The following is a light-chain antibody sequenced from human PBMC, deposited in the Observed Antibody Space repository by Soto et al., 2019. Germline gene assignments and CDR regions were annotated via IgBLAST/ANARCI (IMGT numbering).Light chain of an antibody. CDR1: PSVLDGPNNKNY. CDR3: QQYYSSPLT. Sequence: DIVKTQSPDSLAVSLGERATVNCKSSPSVLDGPNNKNYLAWYQQKPGQPPKLLIHWASTRESGVPDRFSGSGSGTDFTLTISSLQAEDVAVYYCQQYYSSPLTFGPGTKVDIK. V-gene: IGKV4-1*01. J-gene: IGKJ3*01. CDR2: WAS.